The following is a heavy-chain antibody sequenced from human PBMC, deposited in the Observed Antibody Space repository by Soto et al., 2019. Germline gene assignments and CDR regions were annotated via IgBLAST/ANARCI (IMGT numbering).Heavy chain of an antibody. CDR3: ARGKPITLSVAGGALDY. Sequence: GASVKVSCKASGYTFTSYGISWVRQAPGQGLEWMAWISAYNGNTNYAQKLQGRLTVTTDTSTSTAYMELRSLRSDDTAVYFCARGKPITLSVAGGALDYWVQGTLVTVSS. CDR1: GYTFTSYG. V-gene: IGHV1-18*01. J-gene: IGHJ4*02. CDR2: ISAYNGNT. D-gene: IGHD6-19*01.